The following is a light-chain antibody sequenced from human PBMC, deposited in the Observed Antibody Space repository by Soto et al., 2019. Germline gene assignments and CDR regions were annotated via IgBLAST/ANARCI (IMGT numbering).Light chain of an antibody. CDR2: GTS. CDR3: QQYKNWPPLT. CDR1: QSVSSN. V-gene: IGKV3-15*01. J-gene: IGKJ5*01. Sequence: EIVMTQSPATLSVSPGERATLSCRASQSVSSNLAWYQQKPGQAPRLLIYGTSTRATGIPARFSGSGSGTEFTLAISSLQSEDFAVYYGQQYKNWPPLTFGQGTRLEIK.